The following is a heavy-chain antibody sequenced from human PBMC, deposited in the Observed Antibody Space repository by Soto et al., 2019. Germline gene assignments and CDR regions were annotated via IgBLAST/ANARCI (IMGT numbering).Heavy chain of an antibody. V-gene: IGHV1-46*01. CDR2: INPRGGVT. CDR3: ARHCPDIVAAITWGYYFDY. Sequence: ASVKVSCKASGYTFSSYYMHWVRQAPGQGPEWMGIINPRGGVTTYSQKFQGRVTMTRDTSTSTVYMELSSLRSEDTAVYYCARHCPDIVAAITWGYYFDYWGQGTLVTVSS. CDR1: GYTFSSYY. J-gene: IGHJ4*02. D-gene: IGHD5-12*01.